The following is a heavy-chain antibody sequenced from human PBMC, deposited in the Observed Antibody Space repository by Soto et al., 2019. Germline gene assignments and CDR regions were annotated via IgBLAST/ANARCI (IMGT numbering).Heavy chain of an antibody. J-gene: IGHJ2*01. CDR1: GFTFSNYG. CDR2: VAHDGSVQ. D-gene: IGHD2-15*01. Sequence: QVQLVESGGGVVQPGRSLRLSCAASGFTFSNYGMHWVRQAPGKGLEWVGVVAHDGSVQYYADSVRGRFTISRGNSNNMLFLQVNSLRAEDTAVYYCAKEPGVRAAPWYFDLWGRGSLVTVSS. V-gene: IGHV3-30*18. CDR3: AKEPGVRAAPWYFDL.